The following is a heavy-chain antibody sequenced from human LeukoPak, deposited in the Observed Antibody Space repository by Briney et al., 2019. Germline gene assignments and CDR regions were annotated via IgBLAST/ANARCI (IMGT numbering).Heavy chain of an antibody. CDR1: GYTFTSYW. D-gene: IGHD1-14*01. J-gene: IGHJ4*02. CDR2: INPDGGST. V-gene: IGHV1-46*01. CDR3: ARAPRNSSTMLDY. Sequence: APVKVSCKASGYTFTSYWIQWVRRAPGQGLEWMGLINPDGGSTAYAHRFQGRVIMTRDTSTSTAYMDLSSLRSEDTAVYHGARAPRNSSTMLDYWGQGTLVTVSS.